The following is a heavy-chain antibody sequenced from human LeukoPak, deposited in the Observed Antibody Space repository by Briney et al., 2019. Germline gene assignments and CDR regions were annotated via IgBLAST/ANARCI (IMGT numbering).Heavy chain of an antibody. V-gene: IGHV4-34*01. CDR2: INHSGST. CDR3: ARAVGGDGSGSL. Sequence: SETLSLTCAVYGGSFSGYYWSWIRQPPGKGLEWIGEINHSGSTDYNPSLKSRVTMSVDMSTRQISLKLSSVTAADTAVYYCARAVGGDGSGSLWGPGTLVTVSS. D-gene: IGHD3-10*01. J-gene: IGHJ4*02. CDR1: GGSFSGYY.